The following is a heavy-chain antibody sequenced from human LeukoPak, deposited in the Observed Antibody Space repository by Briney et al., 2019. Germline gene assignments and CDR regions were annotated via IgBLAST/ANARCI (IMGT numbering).Heavy chain of an antibody. V-gene: IGHV4-34*01. CDR1: GGSFSGYY. J-gene: IGHJ5*02. D-gene: IGHD3-3*01. Sequence: KTSETLSLTCAVYGGSFSGYYWSWIRQPPGKGLEWIGEINHSGSTNYNPSLKSRVTISVDTSKNQFSLKLSSVTAADTAVYYCAREWSGYYTRWFDPWGQGTLVTVSS. CDR3: AREWSGYYTRWFDP. CDR2: INHSGST.